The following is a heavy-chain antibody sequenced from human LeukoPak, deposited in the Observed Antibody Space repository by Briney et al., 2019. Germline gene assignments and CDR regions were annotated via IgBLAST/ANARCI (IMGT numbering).Heavy chain of an antibody. CDR1: GGSFSGYY. D-gene: IGHD4-17*01. CDR3: ARGPLLGDGDLNYYYYYYMDV. Sequence: SETLSLTCAVYGGSFSGYYWSWIRQPPGKGLEWIGEINHSGSTNYNPSLKSRVTISVDTSKNQFSLKLSSVTAADTAVYYCARGPLLGDGDLNYYYYYYMDVWGKGTTVTVSS. V-gene: IGHV4-34*01. CDR2: INHSGST. J-gene: IGHJ6*03.